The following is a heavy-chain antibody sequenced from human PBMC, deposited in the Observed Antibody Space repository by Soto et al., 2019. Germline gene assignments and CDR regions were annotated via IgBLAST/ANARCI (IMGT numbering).Heavy chain of an antibody. CDR3: AKDFGLYYGSGSGSY. V-gene: IGHV3-23*01. J-gene: IGHJ4*02. D-gene: IGHD3-10*01. CDR2: NSGSGGST. Sequence: EVQLLESGGGLVQPGGSLRLSCAASGFTFSSYAMSWVRQAPGKGLEWVSANSGSGGSTYYADSVKGRFTISRDNSKNTLYLQMNSLRAEDTAVYYCAKDFGLYYGSGSGSYWGQGTLVTVSS. CDR1: GFTFSSYA.